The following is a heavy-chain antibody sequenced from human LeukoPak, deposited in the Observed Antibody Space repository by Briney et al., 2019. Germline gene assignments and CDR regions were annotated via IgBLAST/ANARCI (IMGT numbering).Heavy chain of an antibody. CDR3: AKDPQSGSQGDNWFDP. CDR2: ISGSGGSA. D-gene: IGHD1-26*01. Sequence: SGGSLRLSCGASGFTFRNYAMSWVRQAPWKGLEWISTISGSGGSAYYADSVKGRFTLSRDNSKNTLYLQMNSLRGDDTAVYYCAKDPQSGSQGDNWFDPWGQGTLVTVSS. J-gene: IGHJ5*02. V-gene: IGHV3-23*01. CDR1: GFTFRNYA.